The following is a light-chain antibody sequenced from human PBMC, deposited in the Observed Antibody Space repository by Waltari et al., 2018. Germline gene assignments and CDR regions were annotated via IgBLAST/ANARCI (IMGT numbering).Light chain of an antibody. V-gene: IGLV3-1*01. Sequence: SFELTQPPSVSMSPGQTASITCSGDILGNKYASWYQHKPGQSPLLVIYQDTKRPSGIPEGVSGSKYGNAATLTISGTQAMDEADYYCQALGTGAWVFGGGTKLTVL. CDR2: QDT. J-gene: IGLJ3*02. CDR3: QALGTGAWV. CDR1: ILGNKY.